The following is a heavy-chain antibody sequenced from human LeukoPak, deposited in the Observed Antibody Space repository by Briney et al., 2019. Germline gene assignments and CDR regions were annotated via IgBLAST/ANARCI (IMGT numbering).Heavy chain of an antibody. CDR2: INHSGST. Sequence: PSETLSLTCAVYGGSFSGYYWNWIRQPPGKGLEWIGEINHSGSTNYNPSLKSRVTISADTSKNHFSLKLNSVTTADTAVYYCTRGAGWLIDYWGQGILVTVSS. CDR3: TRGAGWLIDY. D-gene: IGHD3-16*01. CDR1: GGSFSGYY. V-gene: IGHV4-34*01. J-gene: IGHJ4*02.